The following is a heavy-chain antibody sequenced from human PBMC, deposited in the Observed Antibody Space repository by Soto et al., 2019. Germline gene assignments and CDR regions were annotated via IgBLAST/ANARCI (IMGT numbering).Heavy chain of an antibody. CDR2: IHPNSGGT. V-gene: IGHV1-2*04. CDR1: GYTFTGYY. D-gene: IGHD3-9*01. CDR3: VRGEVGILTGYFPDYYGMDV. Sequence: ASVKVSCKASGYTFTGYYMHWVRQAPGQGLEWMGWIHPNSGGTNYAQKFQGWVTMTRDTSISTAYMELSRLRSDDTAVYYCVRGEVGILTGYFPDYYGMDVWGQGTTVTVSS. J-gene: IGHJ6*02.